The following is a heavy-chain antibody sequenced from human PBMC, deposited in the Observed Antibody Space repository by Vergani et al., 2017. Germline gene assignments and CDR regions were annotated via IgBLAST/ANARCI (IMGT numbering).Heavy chain of an antibody. D-gene: IGHD3-22*01. J-gene: IGHJ5*02. CDR2: IIPIFGTA. V-gene: IGHV1-69*01. CDR1: GGTFSSYA. Sequence: QVQLVQSGAEVKKPGSSVKVSCKASGGTFSSYAISWVRQAPGQGLEWMGGIIPIFGTANYAQKFQGRVTITADESTSTAYMELSSLRSEDTAVYYCARRALYCYDSSGYFSNVKLHLKPFDPWGQGTLVTVSS. CDR3: ARRALYCYDSSGYFSNVKLHLKPFDP.